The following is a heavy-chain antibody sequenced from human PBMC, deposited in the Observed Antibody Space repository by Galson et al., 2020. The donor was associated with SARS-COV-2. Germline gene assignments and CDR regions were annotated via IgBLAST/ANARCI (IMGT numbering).Heavy chain of an antibody. Sequence: KVSCQCSGYTFTTYWISWVRQMPGKGLEWMGRIDPSDSYTNYNPSFQGHVTISVDKSTRTAYLQWSSLEASDSATYYCARRGSDLNFDYWGQGTLVTVSS. CDR2: IDPSDSYT. V-gene: IGHV5-10-1*01. CDR1: GYTFTTYW. J-gene: IGHJ4*02. D-gene: IGHD3-10*01. CDR3: ARRGSDLNFDY.